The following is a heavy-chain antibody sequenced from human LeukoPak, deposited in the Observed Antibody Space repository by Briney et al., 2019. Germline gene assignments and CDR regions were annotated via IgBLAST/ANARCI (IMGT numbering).Heavy chain of an antibody. J-gene: IGHJ4*02. Sequence: GGSLRLSCAASGFAFSSYSMNWVRQAPGKGLEWVSYISSSSSTIYYADSVKGRFTISRDNAKNSLYLQMNSLRAEDTAVYYCARGNYYDSSGYYGYWGQGTLVTVSS. D-gene: IGHD3-22*01. CDR3: ARGNYYDSSGYYGY. CDR2: ISSSSSTI. CDR1: GFAFSSYS. V-gene: IGHV3-48*01.